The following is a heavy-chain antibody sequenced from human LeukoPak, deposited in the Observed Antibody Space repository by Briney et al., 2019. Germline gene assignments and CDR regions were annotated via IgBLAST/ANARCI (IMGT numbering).Heavy chain of an antibody. CDR3: ARGGGRGYRP. Sequence: SETLSLTCAVYGGSFSGYYWSWIRQPPGKGLEWIGEINHSGSTNYNPSLKSRVTIPVDTSKNQFSLKLSSVTAADTAVYYCARGGGRGYRPWGQGTLVTVSS. V-gene: IGHV4-34*01. CDR2: INHSGST. J-gene: IGHJ5*02. D-gene: IGHD3-10*01. CDR1: GGSFSGYY.